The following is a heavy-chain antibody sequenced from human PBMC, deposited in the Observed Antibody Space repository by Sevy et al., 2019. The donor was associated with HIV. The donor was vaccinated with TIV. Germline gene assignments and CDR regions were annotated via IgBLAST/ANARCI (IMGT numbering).Heavy chain of an antibody. V-gene: IGHV3-64*01. Sequence: GESLKISCAASGFTFSSYAMHWVRQAPGKGLEYVSAISSNGGSTYYANSVKGRFAISRDNSKNTLYLQMGSLRAEDMAVYYCARVDRRGYSYGPYYYYYMDVWGKGTTVTVSS. CDR2: ISSNGGST. CDR1: GFTFSSYA. D-gene: IGHD5-18*01. CDR3: ARVDRRGYSYGPYYYYYMDV. J-gene: IGHJ6*03.